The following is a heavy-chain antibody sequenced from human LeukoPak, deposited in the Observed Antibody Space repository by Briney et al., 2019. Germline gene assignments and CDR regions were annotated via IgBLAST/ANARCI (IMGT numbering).Heavy chain of an antibody. CDR1: GFTFSNSG. D-gene: IGHD2-2*03. J-gene: IGHJ5*02. V-gene: IGHV3-7*01. Sequence: GGSLRLSCAASGFTFSNSGMSWVRQAPGKGLEWVANIKEDGSEKYYVDSVKGRFTISRDNAKNSLYLQMNTLRAEDTALYYCARERGYFSRSTYFSYGWFDPWGQGTLVTVSS. CDR3: ARERGYFSRSTYFSYGWFDP. CDR2: IKEDGSEK.